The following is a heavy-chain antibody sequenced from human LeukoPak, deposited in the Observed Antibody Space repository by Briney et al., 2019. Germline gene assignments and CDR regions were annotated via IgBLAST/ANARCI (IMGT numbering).Heavy chain of an antibody. Sequence: VASVKVSSKASGGTFSSYAISWVRQAPGQGLEWMGRIIPIFGTANYAQKFQGRVTITADKSTSTAYMELSSLRSEDTAVYYCAREDVDTAMVTLGCFDYWGQGTLVTVSS. D-gene: IGHD5-18*01. J-gene: IGHJ4*02. CDR2: IIPIFGTA. CDR3: AREDVDTAMVTLGCFDY. V-gene: IGHV1-69*06. CDR1: GGTFSSYA.